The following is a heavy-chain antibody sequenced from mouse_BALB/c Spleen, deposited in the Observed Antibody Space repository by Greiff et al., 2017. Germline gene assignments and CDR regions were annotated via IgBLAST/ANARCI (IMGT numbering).Heavy chain of an antibody. CDR2: ILPGSGST. D-gene: IGHD4-1*01. Sequence: QMQLKESGAELMKPGASVKISCKATGYTFSSYWIEWVKQRPGHGLEWIGEILPGSGSTNYNEKFKGKATFTADTSSNTAYMQLSSLTSEDSAVYYCANWDLFDYWGQGTTLTVSS. CDR3: ANWDLFDY. V-gene: IGHV1-9*01. J-gene: IGHJ2*01. CDR1: GYTFSSYW.